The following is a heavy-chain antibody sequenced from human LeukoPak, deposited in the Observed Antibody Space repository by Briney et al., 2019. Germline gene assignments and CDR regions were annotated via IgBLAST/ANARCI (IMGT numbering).Heavy chain of an antibody. Sequence: TGGSLRLSCAASGFTFSSYAMSWVRQAPGKGLEGVSAISGSGGSTYYADTVKGRFTISRDNSKNTLYLQMNSLRAEDTAVYYCAKSNSGRKDYFDYWGQGTLVTVSS. V-gene: IGHV3-23*01. CDR3: AKSNSGRKDYFDY. CDR1: GFTFSSYA. J-gene: IGHJ4*02. D-gene: IGHD1-26*01. CDR2: ISGSGGST.